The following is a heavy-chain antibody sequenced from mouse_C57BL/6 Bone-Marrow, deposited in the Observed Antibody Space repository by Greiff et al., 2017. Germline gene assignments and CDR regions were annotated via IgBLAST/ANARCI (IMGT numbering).Heavy chain of an antibody. V-gene: IGHV14-3*01. J-gene: IGHJ3*01. Sequence: VQLQQSVAELVRPGASVKLSCTASGFNIKNTYMHWVKQRPEQGLEWIGRIDPANGNTKYAPKFQGKATITADTSSNTAYLQLSSLTSEDTAIYYCAGPNYYGSGEFAYWGQGTLVTVSA. CDR3: AGPNYYGSGEFAY. D-gene: IGHD1-1*01. CDR2: IDPANGNT. CDR1: GFNIKNTY.